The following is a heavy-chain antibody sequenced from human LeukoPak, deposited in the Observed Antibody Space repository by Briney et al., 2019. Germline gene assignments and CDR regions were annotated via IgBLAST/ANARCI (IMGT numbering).Heavy chain of an antibody. Sequence: SETLSLTCAVYGGSFSGYYWSWIRQPPGKGLEWIEEINHSGSTNYNPSLKSRVTISVDTSKNQFSLKLSSVTAADTAVYYCARESGYYGSGSPSVFDYWGQGTLVTVSS. CDR2: INHSGST. V-gene: IGHV4-34*01. D-gene: IGHD3-10*01. J-gene: IGHJ4*02. CDR3: ARESGYYGSGSPSVFDY. CDR1: GGSFSGYY.